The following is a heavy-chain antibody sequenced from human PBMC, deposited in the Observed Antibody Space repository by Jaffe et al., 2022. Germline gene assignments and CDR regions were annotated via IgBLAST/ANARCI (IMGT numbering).Heavy chain of an antibody. J-gene: IGHJ4*02. V-gene: IGHV3-30*02. Sequence: QVQLVESGGGVVQPGGSLRLSCAASGFTFSSYGMHWVRQAPGKGLEWVAFIPYDGSDEYYADSVKGRFTISRDNSENTLYLQVNGLRAEDTALYYCAKDRRSRGWFFDCWGQGILVTVSS. D-gene: IGHD6-19*01. CDR2: IPYDGSDE. CDR1: GFTFSSYG. CDR3: AKDRRSRGWFFDC.